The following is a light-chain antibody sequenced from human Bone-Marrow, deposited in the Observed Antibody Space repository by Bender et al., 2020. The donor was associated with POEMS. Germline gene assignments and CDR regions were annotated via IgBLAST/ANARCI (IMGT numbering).Light chain of an antibody. CDR1: KLGEEY. CDR2: QDT. V-gene: IGLV3-1*01. CDR3: QAWGNNIYV. Sequence: SYELTQPPSVSVSPGQTATITCSGEKLGEEYACWYQQKPGQSPVVVIYQDTKRPSGIPERFSGSSSGTTATLTISGTQSTDEADYYCQAWGNNIYVFGTGTKVTVL. J-gene: IGLJ1*01.